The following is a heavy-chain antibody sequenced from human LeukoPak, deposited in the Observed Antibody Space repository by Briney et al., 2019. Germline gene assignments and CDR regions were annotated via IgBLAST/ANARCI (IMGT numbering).Heavy chain of an antibody. Sequence: SETLSLTCAVYGGSFSGYYWSWIRQPPGKGLEWIGEINHSGSTNYNPSLKSRVTISVDTSKNQFSLKLSSVTAADTAVYYCARARYCTNGVCYPRPYYYYGMDVWGQGTTVTVSS. J-gene: IGHJ6*02. CDR3: ARARYCTNGVCYPRPYYYYGMDV. D-gene: IGHD2-8*01. CDR1: GGSFSGYY. CDR2: INHSGST. V-gene: IGHV4-34*01.